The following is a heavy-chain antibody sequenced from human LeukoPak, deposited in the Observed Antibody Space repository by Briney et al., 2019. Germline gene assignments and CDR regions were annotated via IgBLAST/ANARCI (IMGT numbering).Heavy chain of an antibody. J-gene: IGHJ3*02. D-gene: IGHD3-22*01. CDR3: ARTKYYYDSSGYFDAFDI. CDR1: GYTFTGYY. Sequence: ASVKVSCKASGYTFTGYYMHWVRQAPGQGLEWMGWINPNSGGTNYAQKFQGRVTMTRDTSISTAYMELSSLRSEDTAVYYCARTKYYYDSSGYFDAFDIWGQGTMVTVSS. CDR2: INPNSGGT. V-gene: IGHV1-2*02.